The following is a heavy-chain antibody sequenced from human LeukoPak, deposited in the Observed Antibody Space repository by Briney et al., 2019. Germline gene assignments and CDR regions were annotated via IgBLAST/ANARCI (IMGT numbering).Heavy chain of an antibody. D-gene: IGHD6-19*01. V-gene: IGHV1-69*04. CDR1: GGTFSSYA. Sequence: ASVKVSCKASGGTFSSYAISWVRQAPGQGLEWMGRIIPILGIANYAQKFQGRVTITADKSTSTAYMELSSLTSEDTAIYYCARTTGYSNGWFVHWGQGSLVTVSS. CDR2: IIPILGIA. CDR3: ARTTGYSNGWFVH. J-gene: IGHJ5*02.